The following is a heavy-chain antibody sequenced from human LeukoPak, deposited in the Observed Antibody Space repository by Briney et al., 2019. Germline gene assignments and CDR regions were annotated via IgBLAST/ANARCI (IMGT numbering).Heavy chain of an antibody. CDR2: IYSGGNT. CDR1: GFTVSSNY. Sequence: AGGSLRLSCAASGFTVSSNYMNWVRQAPGKGLEWVSVIYSGGNTYYADSVKGRFTISRENSKSTLYLQMNSLRAEDTGVYYCARALHSYSYYIAVWGKGTTVTVSS. D-gene: IGHD5-24*01. J-gene: IGHJ6*03. CDR3: ARALHSYSYYIAV. V-gene: IGHV3-53*01.